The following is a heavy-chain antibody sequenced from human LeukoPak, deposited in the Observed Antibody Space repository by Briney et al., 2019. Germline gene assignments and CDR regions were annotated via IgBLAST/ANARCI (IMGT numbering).Heavy chain of an antibody. CDR3: ARDTLGYSPRWFDP. D-gene: IGHD5-18*01. CDR1: GFTFSSSA. V-gene: IGHV3-23*01. J-gene: IGHJ5*02. Sequence: GGSLRLSCAASGFTFSSSAMSWVRQAPGKGLEWVSAISNNGGYTYYADSVQGRFTISRDNSKSTLCLQMNSLRAEDTAVYYCARDTLGYSPRWFDPWGQGTLVTVSS. CDR2: ISNNGGYT.